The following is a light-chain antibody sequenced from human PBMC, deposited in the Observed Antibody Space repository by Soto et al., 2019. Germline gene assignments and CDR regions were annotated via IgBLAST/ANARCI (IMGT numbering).Light chain of an antibody. J-gene: IGKJ2*01. CDR1: KRFGSI. Sequence: EILMTQSQATLSFSPGKKPPSSAGPGKRFGSIVAWYQLKPGQAPRLLIYGASTRATGVPARFSGGGSGTEFTLTISSLQSEDFAVYFCQQYKDWPPYTFGQGTKLEIK. CDR2: GAS. CDR3: QQYKDWPPYT. V-gene: IGKV3-15*01.